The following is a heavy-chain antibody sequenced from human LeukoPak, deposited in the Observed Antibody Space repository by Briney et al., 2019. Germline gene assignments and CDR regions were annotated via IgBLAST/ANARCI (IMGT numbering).Heavy chain of an antibody. CDR1: GFTFSSYG. D-gene: IGHD3-10*01. Sequence: GGSLRLSCAASGFTFSSYGMHWVRQAPGKGLEWVAVISYDGSNKYYADSVKGRFTISRDNSKNTLYLQMNSLRAEDTALYYCAKVVEEFAFDYWGQGTLVTVSS. CDR3: AKVVEEFAFDY. V-gene: IGHV3-30*18. CDR2: ISYDGSNK. J-gene: IGHJ4*02.